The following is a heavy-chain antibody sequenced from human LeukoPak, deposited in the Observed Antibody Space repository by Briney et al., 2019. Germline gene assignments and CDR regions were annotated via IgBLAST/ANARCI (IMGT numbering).Heavy chain of an antibody. J-gene: IGHJ4*02. CDR1: GFTFNRYG. Sequence: GASVKVSCKTSGFTFNRYGISWLRQAPGQGLEWMAWISAYNGDTKYAQKFQDRLTLTTDTSTTTAYMELRSLRSDDTAVYYCARDPSNTSGYYACADYWGQGTLVTVSS. V-gene: IGHV1-18*01. CDR3: ARDPSNTSGYYACADY. D-gene: IGHD6-19*01. CDR2: ISAYNGDT.